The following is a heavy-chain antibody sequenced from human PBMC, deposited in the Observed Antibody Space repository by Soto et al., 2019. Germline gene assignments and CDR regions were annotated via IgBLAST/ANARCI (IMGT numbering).Heavy chain of an antibody. J-gene: IGHJ4*02. CDR2: IGDSGSTT. Sequence: SWXRQAPGKGLEWVSDIGDSGSTTYYADSVKGRFTISRDNSKNTLYLQMSSLRAEDTAVYFCAKVAYGDSVDYWGQGTPVTVSS. D-gene: IGHD4-17*01. CDR3: AKVAYGDSVDY. V-gene: IGHV3-23*01.